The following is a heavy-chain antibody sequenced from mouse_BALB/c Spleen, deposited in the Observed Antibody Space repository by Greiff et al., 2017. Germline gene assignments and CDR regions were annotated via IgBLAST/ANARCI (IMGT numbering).Heavy chain of an antibody. J-gene: IGHJ1*01. CDR2: ISYDGSN. V-gene: IGHV3-6*02. D-gene: IGHD2-10*02. Sequence: DVQLQESGPGLVKPSQSLSLTCSVTGYSITSGYYWNWIRQFPGNKLEWMGYISYDGSNNYNPSLKNRISITRDTSKNQFFLKLNSVTTEDTATYYCALYGNWYFDVWGAGTTVTVSS. CDR1: GYSITSGYY. CDR3: ALYGNWYFDV.